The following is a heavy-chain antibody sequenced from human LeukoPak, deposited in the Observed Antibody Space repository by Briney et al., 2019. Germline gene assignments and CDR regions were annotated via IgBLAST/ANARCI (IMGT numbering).Heavy chain of an antibody. CDR1: GYTFTSYG. D-gene: IGHD4-17*01. J-gene: IGHJ6*03. V-gene: IGHV1-18*01. CDR3: ARHYGVYYYYFYMDV. Sequence: GASVKLSCKASGYTFTSYGISWVRQAPGQGLEWMGWISAYNGNTNYGQKFQGRVTMTTDTSTTTAYMELRSLTSDDTAVYYCARHYGVYYYYFYMDVWGEGTTVTVSS. CDR2: ISAYNGNT.